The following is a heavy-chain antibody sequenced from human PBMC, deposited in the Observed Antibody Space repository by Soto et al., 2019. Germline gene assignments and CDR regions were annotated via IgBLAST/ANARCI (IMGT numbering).Heavy chain of an antibody. D-gene: IGHD2-2*01. V-gene: IGHV1-18*01. CDR2: ISPHNGNT. CDR3: ARDTSNSFDY. J-gene: IGHJ4*02. Sequence: HVQLVQSGGELKKPGASVKVSCNTSGYTFNTYFITWVRQAPGQGLEWMGWISPHNGNTNYAEKFQGRVTMTTYTITKTAYMELRNLRFDDTAVYYCARDTSNSFDYWGQGTLVTVSS. CDR1: GYTFNTYF.